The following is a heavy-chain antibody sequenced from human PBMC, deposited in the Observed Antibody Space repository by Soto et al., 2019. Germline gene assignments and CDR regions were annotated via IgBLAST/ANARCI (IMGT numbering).Heavy chain of an antibody. Sequence: EVQLVESGGGLVQPGGSLRLSCAASGFTVSSNYMSWVRQAPGKGLEWVSVIYIGGSTYYANSVKGRFTISRDNSKNTLYLQMNSLSAEDTAVYYCARDFVHGDHPEYFQHWGQGTLVNVSS. CDR3: ARDFVHGDHPEYFQH. CDR2: IYIGGST. J-gene: IGHJ1*01. CDR1: GFTVSSNY. V-gene: IGHV3-66*01. D-gene: IGHD4-17*01.